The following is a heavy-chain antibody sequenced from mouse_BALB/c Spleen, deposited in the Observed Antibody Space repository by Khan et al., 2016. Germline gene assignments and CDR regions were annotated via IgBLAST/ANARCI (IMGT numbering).Heavy chain of an antibody. Sequence: EVQLQESGPGLVKPSQSLSLTCTVTGYSITSDYAWNWIRQFPGNKMEWMGYISYSGSTSYNPSLKSRISITRDTSKNQFFLQLSSVTTEDTATYYCAGGDYYGKSYFDYGGQCTTLTVSS. J-gene: IGHJ2*01. V-gene: IGHV3-2*02. CDR1: GYSITSDYA. CDR2: ISYSGST. D-gene: IGHD1-1*01. CDR3: AGGDYYGKSYFDY.